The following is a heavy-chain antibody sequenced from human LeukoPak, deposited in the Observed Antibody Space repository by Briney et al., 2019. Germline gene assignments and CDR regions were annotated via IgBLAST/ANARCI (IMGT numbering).Heavy chain of an antibody. V-gene: IGHV3-7*05. Sequence: GGSLRLSCAASGFSSSIYWMSWVRQAPGKGLEWVATIKEDGVEKYYVDSVKGRFTVSRDNAKNSLYLQMNSLRGDDTAVYYCARFRQLYYLDYWGQGTLVTVSA. CDR3: ARFRQLYYLDY. CDR1: GFSSSIYW. CDR2: IKEDGVEK. D-gene: IGHD6-13*01. J-gene: IGHJ4*02.